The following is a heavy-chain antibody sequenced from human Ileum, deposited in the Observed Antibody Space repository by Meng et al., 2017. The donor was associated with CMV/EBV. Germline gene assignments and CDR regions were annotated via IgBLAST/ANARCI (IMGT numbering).Heavy chain of an antibody. CDR3: DREGGGWYFDS. V-gene: IGHV4-30-4*01. D-gene: IGHD6-19*01. Sequence: QVQLQESGPGLLKPSQTLSLTCTVSGDYLSTGDYYWSWIRQPLGKGPEWIGYIYYSGSTLYNPSLKSPVTISLDKSKNQFSLRLRSVTAADTAVYFCDREGGGWYFDSWGQGTLVTVSS. CDR2: IYYSGST. J-gene: IGHJ4*02. CDR1: GDYLSTGDYY.